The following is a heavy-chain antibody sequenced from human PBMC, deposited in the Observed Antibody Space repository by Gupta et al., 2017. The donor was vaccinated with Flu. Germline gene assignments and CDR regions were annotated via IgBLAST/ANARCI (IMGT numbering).Heavy chain of an antibody. V-gene: IGHV4-4*07. CDR2: IYTNETT. CDR3: ARADIKKGWFDP. J-gene: IGHJ5*02. D-gene: IGHD2-15*01. Sequence: CTISGVPIGSNYWSGSRQPAGRGLEWIGRIYTNETTNYNPSLKRRVTMSVDTSKNKFSLKLGSVTAADTAVYYCARADIKKGWFDPWGQGTLVTVSS. CDR1: GVPIGSNY.